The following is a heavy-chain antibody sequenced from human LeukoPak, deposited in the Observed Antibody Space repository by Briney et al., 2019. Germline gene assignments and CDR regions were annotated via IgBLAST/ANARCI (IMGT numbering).Heavy chain of an antibody. V-gene: IGHV4-39*01. D-gene: IGHD3/OR15-3a*01. CDR1: GASISNSAYH. J-gene: IGHJ4*02. CDR2: INYGGGT. CDR3: ARQTGSGLFILP. Sequence: SETLSLTCTVSGASISNSAYHWGWIRQPPGKGLEWIGSINYGGGTHYNPSLKSRVTISADKSKNQFSLRLTSVTAADTAVYYCARQTGSGLFILPGGQGTLVTVSS.